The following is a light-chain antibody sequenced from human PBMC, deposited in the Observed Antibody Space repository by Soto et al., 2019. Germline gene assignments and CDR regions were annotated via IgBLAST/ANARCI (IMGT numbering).Light chain of an antibody. Sequence: IELTHSPGTLSLSPGDRATLSCRARQSVSSTYLAWYQHKPGQAPRLLIYDASSRATGIPDRFSGSGSGTDFALTVSRLQPEDFAVYYCQQYASSPLTFGGGTKVEIK. CDR2: DAS. V-gene: IGKV3-20*01. CDR1: QSVSSTY. J-gene: IGKJ4*01. CDR3: QQYASSPLT.